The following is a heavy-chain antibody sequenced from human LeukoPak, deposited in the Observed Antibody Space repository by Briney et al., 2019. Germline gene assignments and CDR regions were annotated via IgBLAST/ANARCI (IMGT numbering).Heavy chain of an antibody. V-gene: IGHV4-59*01. CDR2: IYYSGST. J-gene: IGHJ5*02. CDR3: ARAAFGFDA. Sequence: SETLSLTCTVSGGSISSYYWSWIRQPPGKGLEWIGYIYYSGSTNYNPSLKSRVTISVDTSKNQFSLKLSSVTAADTAVYYCARAAFGFDAWGQGTLVTVSS. CDR1: GGSISSYY.